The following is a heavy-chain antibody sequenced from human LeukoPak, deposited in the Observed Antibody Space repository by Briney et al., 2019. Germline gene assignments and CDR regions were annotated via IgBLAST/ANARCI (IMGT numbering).Heavy chain of an antibody. Sequence: GGCLRLSCAASGFTFSSYGMHWVRQAPGKGLEWVAFIRYDGSNKYYADSVKGRFTISRDNSKNTLYLQMNSLRAEDTAVYYCAKAMIVQNWFDPWGQGTLVTVSS. V-gene: IGHV3-30*02. CDR1: GFTFSSYG. CDR2: IRYDGSNK. CDR3: AKAMIVQNWFDP. D-gene: IGHD3-22*01. J-gene: IGHJ5*02.